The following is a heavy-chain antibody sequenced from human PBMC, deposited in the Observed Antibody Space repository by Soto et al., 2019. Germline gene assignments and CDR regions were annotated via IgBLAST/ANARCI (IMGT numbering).Heavy chain of an antibody. CDR3: ARVNCSSTSCPIDS. D-gene: IGHD2-2*01. CDR2: IWYGGSNK. CDR1: GFTFSSYG. Sequence: GSLLLSCAASGFTFSSYGMHWVRQAAGKGLEWVAVIWYGGSNKYYADSVKGRFTISRDNSKNTLYLQMNSLRAEDTAVYYCARVNCSSTSCPIDSWGQGTLVTVSS. V-gene: IGHV3-33*01. J-gene: IGHJ4*02.